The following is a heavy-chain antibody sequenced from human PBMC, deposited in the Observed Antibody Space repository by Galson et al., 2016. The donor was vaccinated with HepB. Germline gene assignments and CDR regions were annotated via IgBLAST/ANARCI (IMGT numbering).Heavy chain of an antibody. D-gene: IGHD2-2*01. J-gene: IGHJ6*04. CDR2: ISRSGDRT. CDR3: VQGSTAPAV. Sequence: SLRLSCAASGFTFRDYGMTWVRQAPGKGLEVVSSISRSGDRTDYADSVKGRFTISRDNSKNTLFLQMNSLTGDDTAIYDCVQGSTAPAVWGKGTPVTVSS. V-gene: IGHV3-23*01. CDR1: GFTFRDYG.